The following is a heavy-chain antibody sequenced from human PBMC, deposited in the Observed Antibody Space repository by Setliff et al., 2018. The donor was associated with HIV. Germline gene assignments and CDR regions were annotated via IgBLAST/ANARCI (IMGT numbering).Heavy chain of an antibody. J-gene: IGHJ4*02. CDR3: ARDRGQGYSSGWISSDY. CDR1: GGTFSSYA. D-gene: IGHD6-19*01. CDR2: VDPEDGET. Sequence: ASVKVSCKASGGTFSSYAISWVRQAPGKGLEWMGRVDPEDGETIYAEKFQGRVTITADTSTDTAYMELSSLRSEDTAVYYCARDRGQGYSSGWISSDYWGQGTLVTVSS. V-gene: IGHV1-69-2*01.